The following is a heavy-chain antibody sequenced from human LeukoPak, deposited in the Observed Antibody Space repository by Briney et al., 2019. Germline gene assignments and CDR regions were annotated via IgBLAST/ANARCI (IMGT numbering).Heavy chain of an antibody. Sequence: GGSLRLSCAASGFTFSSYAMSWVRQAPGKGLEWVSAISGSGGSTYYADSVKGRFTISRDNSKNTLYLQINSLRAEDTAVYCCAKVEYYYDSSPTDYWGQGTLVTVSP. D-gene: IGHD3-22*01. CDR2: ISGSGGST. CDR1: GFTFSSYA. V-gene: IGHV3-23*01. CDR3: AKVEYYYDSSPTDY. J-gene: IGHJ4*02.